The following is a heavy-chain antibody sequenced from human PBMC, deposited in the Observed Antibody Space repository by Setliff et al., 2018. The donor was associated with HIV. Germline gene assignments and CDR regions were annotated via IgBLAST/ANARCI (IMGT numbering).Heavy chain of an antibody. Sequence: ASVKVSCKAFGYTFSTNAIHWVRQAPGQRLEWMGYINAGDDNTRYSEKLQGRVTITRDTSANTAYMELSSLRSEDTAVYYCARGSCSGCYLSDFWVLGTLVTVSS. J-gene: IGHJ4*02. CDR3: ARGSCSGCYLSDF. D-gene: IGHD6-19*01. V-gene: IGHV1-3*01. CDR2: INAGDDNT. CDR1: GYTFSTNA.